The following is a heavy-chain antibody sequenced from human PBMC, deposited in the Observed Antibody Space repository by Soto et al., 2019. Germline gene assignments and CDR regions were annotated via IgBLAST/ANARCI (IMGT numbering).Heavy chain of an antibody. J-gene: IGHJ6*02. V-gene: IGHV3-33*01. Sequence: QVQLVESGGGVVQPGRSLRLSCAAFGFTFSSYGMHWVRQAPGKGLEWVAVIWYDGSNKYYADSVKGRFTISRDNSKNTLYLQMNSLRAEDTAVYYCARDGVIGRSSDYYYYYYGMDVWGQGTTVTVSS. CDR1: GFTFSSYG. CDR2: IWYDGSNK. D-gene: IGHD6-6*01. CDR3: ARDGVIGRSSDYYYYYYGMDV.